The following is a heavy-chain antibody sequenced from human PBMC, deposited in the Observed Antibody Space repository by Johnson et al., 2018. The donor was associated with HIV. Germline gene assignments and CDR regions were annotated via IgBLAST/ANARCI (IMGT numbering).Heavy chain of an antibody. CDR1: GFTVSSNY. J-gene: IGHJ3*02. CDR2: IYSGGST. D-gene: IGHD6-13*01. V-gene: IGHV3-53*01. Sequence: VQLVESGGGLIQPGGSLRLSCAASGFTVSSNYMSWVRQAPGKGLEWVSVIYSGGSTYYADSVKGRFTISRDYSKNTRYLQMNSLRAEDTAVYYCASSFYQQLRAFDIWGQGTMVTGSS. CDR3: ASSFYQQLRAFDI.